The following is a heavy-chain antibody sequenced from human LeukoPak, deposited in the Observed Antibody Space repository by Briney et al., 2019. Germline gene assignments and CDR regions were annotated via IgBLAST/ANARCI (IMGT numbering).Heavy chain of an antibody. V-gene: IGHV1-18*01. CDR2: ISAYNGNT. CDR1: GYTCTSYG. J-gene: IGHJ4*02. D-gene: IGHD3-9*01. CDR3: ARALLPGVLRYFAWVHFAY. Sequence: ASVKVSCEASGYTCTSYGISWVRQAPGQGLEWMGWISAYNGNTNYAQKLQGRVTMTTDTSTSTAYMELRSLRSDDTAVYYCARALLPGVLRYFAWVHFAYCGQGTLVTVSS.